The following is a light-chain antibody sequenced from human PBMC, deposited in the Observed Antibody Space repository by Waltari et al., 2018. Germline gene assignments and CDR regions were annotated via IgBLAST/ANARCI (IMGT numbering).Light chain of an antibody. CDR1: RSDIGAYNF. CDR2: EAT. Sequence: QSVLTQPASVSGSPGQSITISCTGTRSDIGAYNFVSWFQQLPGQAPRLLISEATKRPSGLSYRFSGSKSGNTASLSISDLQAEDEADCYCCSYVGGSRVLFGGGTKLTV. V-gene: IGLV2-23*01. J-gene: IGLJ2*01. CDR3: CSYVGGSRVL.